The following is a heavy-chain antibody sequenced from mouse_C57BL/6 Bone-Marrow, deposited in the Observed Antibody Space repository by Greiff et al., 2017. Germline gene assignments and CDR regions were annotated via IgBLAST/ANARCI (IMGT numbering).Heavy chain of an antibody. V-gene: IGHV1-54*01. Sequence: QVQLKESGAELVRPGTSVKVSCTASGYAFTNYLIEWVKQRPGQGLEWIGVINPGSGGTNYNEKFKGKATLTADKSSSTAYMQLSSLTSEDSAVYFCARWIYAMDDWGQGTSVTVSS. CDR2: INPGSGGT. J-gene: IGHJ4*01. CDR1: GYAFTNYL. CDR3: ARWIYAMDD.